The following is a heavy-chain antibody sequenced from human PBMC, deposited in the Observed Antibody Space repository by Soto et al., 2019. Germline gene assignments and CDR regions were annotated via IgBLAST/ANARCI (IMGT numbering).Heavy chain of an antibody. J-gene: IGHJ1*01. CDR1: GGTFSRAT. D-gene: IGHD1-26*01. Sequence: QVQLIQSGSEVKMPGSSVKVSCKASGGTFSRATISWLRQAPGQGPEWLGSIMTVFGTPHYAQNFEDRLTTSADTSTTTAYMELTSLRSQDTVVYFCARDAPLVSGRIFVNLGQGTLVTVSS. CDR3: ARDAPLVSGRIFVN. V-gene: IGHV1-69*06. CDR2: IMTVFGTP.